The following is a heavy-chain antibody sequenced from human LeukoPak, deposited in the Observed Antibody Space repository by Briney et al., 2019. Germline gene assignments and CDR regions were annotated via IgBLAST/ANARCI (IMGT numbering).Heavy chain of an antibody. CDR3: AKGGIYGYYFDY. V-gene: IGHV3-23*01. D-gene: IGHD5-12*01. CDR1: GFTFSSYA. CDR2: ISGSGGST. J-gene: IGHJ4*02. Sequence: PGGSLRLSCAASGFTFSSYAMSWVRQAPGKGLEWVSAISGSGGSTYYADSVKGRFTISRDNSKDTLYLQMNSLRAEDTAVYYCAKGGIYGYYFDYWGQGTLVTVSS.